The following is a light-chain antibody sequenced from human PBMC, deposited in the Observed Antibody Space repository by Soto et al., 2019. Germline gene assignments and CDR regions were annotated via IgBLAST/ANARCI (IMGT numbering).Light chain of an antibody. CDR2: EGS. J-gene: IGLJ2*01. CDR1: SSDVGSYNL. V-gene: IGLV2-23*01. Sequence: QSALTQPASVSGSPGQSITISCTGTSSDVGSYNLVSWYQHHPGKAPKLMIYEGSKRPSGVSNRFSGSKSGNTASLTISGLQSDDEADYNCCSYVGSSTYVVFGGGTKLTVL. CDR3: CSYVGSSTYVV.